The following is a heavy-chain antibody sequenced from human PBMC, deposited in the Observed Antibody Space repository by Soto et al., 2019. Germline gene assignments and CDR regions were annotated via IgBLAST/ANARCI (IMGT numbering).Heavy chain of an antibody. CDR3: ARSTYYYDSSGYSY. V-gene: IGHV1-2*04. Sequence: QVQLVQSGAEVKKPGASVKVSCKASGYTFTGYYMHWVRQAPGQGLEWMGWINPNSGGTNYAQKFQGWVTMTRDTSISTASMELSRLRSDDTAVYYCARSTYYYDSSGYSYWGQGTLVTVSS. J-gene: IGHJ4*02. D-gene: IGHD3-22*01. CDR1: GYTFTGYY. CDR2: INPNSGGT.